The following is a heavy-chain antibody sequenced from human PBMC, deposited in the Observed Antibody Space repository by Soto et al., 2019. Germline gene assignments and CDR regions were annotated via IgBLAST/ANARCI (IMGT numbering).Heavy chain of an antibody. Sequence: GASVKVSCKASGYTFTSYGISXVRQAPGQGLEWMGWISAYNGNTKYAQKLQGRVTITTDTSASTAYMELSSLRSEDTAVYYCARGGSLYWYFDLWGRGTLVTVSS. CDR2: ISAYNGNT. D-gene: IGHD1-26*01. CDR1: GYTFTSYG. J-gene: IGHJ2*01. V-gene: IGHV1-18*01. CDR3: ARGGSLYWYFDL.